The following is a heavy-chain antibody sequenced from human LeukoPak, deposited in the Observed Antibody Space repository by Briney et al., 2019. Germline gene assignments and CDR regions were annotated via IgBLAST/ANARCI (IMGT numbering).Heavy chain of an antibody. D-gene: IGHD1-7*01. V-gene: IGHV4-59*01. CDR2: IYYSGST. J-gene: IGHJ4*02. CDR1: GGSISSYY. CDR3: ARGSRELYYFDY. Sequence: SETLSLTCTVSGGSISSYYWSWIRQPPGKGLEWIGYIYYSGSTKYNPSLKSRVTISVDASKTQFSLKLNPVTAADTAVYYCARGSRELYYFDYWGQGTLVTVPS.